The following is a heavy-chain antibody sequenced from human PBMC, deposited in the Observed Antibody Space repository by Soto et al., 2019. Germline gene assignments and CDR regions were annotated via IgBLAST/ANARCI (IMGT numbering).Heavy chain of an antibody. CDR3: ATVPDSSGPT. V-gene: IGHV3-15*07. CDR1: RFNFSAAW. Sequence: EMHLVQSGGGLVKPGGSLRLSCVASRFNFSAAWLNWIRQAPGKGLEWVGRIKPKSEGETADYTAPVRGRFTISRDDSQNTLHLQMDSLKTEDTAVYYCATVPDSSGPTWGLGVLVTVSS. J-gene: IGHJ4*02. CDR2: IKPKSEGETA. D-gene: IGHD6-19*01.